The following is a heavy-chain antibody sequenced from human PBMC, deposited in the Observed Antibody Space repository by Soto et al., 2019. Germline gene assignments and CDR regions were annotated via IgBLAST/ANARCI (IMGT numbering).Heavy chain of an antibody. CDR1: GFTFSGYS. CDR3: ARDQTIFGVTKATGMDV. J-gene: IGHJ6*02. Sequence: GGSLRLSCAASGFTFSGYSLNWVRQAPGKGLEWVSSISSSSSYIDYADSVKGRFTISRDNAKNSLFLQMTSLRAEDTAVYYCARDQTIFGVTKATGMDVWGQGTSVTVSS. V-gene: IGHV3-21*01. CDR2: ISSSSSYI. D-gene: IGHD3-3*01.